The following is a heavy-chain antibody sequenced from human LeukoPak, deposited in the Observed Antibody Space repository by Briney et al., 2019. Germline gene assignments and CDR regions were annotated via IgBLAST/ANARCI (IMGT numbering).Heavy chain of an antibody. D-gene: IGHD3-22*01. CDR1: GFTFSTYS. Sequence: GGSLRLSCAASGFTFSTYSMSWVRQAPGKGLEWVANIKQDGSEKYYVDSVKGRFRISRDNAKNSLNLQMISLRVEDAAVYYCARGRYYDSSGHPDAFDIWGQGTMVTVSS. J-gene: IGHJ3*02. CDR3: ARGRYYDSSGHPDAFDI. V-gene: IGHV3-7*01. CDR2: IKQDGSEK.